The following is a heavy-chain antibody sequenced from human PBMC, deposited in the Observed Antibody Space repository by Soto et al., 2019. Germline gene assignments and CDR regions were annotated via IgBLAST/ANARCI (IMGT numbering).Heavy chain of an antibody. J-gene: IGHJ6*02. CDR2: INTSGST. Sequence: SETLSLTCTVSGGSISSYYWSWIRQPAGKGLEWIGRINTSGSTNYNPSLKSRVTMSVDTSKNQFSLKLSSVTAADTAVYYCARGHSGYDSSYYGMDVWGQGTTVTVSS. D-gene: IGHD5-12*01. CDR1: GGSISSYY. CDR3: ARGHSGYDSSYYGMDV. V-gene: IGHV4-4*07.